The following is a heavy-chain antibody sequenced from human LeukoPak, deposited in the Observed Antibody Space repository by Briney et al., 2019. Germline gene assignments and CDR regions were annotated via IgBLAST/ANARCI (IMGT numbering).Heavy chain of an antibody. J-gene: IGHJ3*02. Sequence: GGSLRLSCAASGFTFSSYAMSWVRQAPGKGLEWVSAISGSGGSIYYADSVKGRFTISRDNSKNTLYLQMNSLRAEDTAVYYCAKDEREYSYGYDAFDIWGQGTMVTVSS. D-gene: IGHD5-18*01. CDR3: AKDEREYSYGYDAFDI. V-gene: IGHV3-23*01. CDR1: GFTFSSYA. CDR2: ISGSGGSI.